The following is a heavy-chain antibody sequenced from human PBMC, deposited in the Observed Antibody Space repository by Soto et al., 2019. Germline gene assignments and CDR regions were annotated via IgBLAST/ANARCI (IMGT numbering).Heavy chain of an antibody. CDR1: GYSFTSYW. CDR3: ARPLPRYCSGGSCTRHGDAFDI. V-gene: IGHV5-51*01. CDR2: IYPGDSDT. D-gene: IGHD2-15*01. J-gene: IGHJ3*02. Sequence: GESLKISCKGSGYSFTSYWIGWVRQVPGKGLEWMGIIYPGDSDTRYSPSFQGQVTISADKSISTAYLQWSSLKASDTAMYYCARPLPRYCSGGSCTRHGDAFDIWGQGTMVTVSS.